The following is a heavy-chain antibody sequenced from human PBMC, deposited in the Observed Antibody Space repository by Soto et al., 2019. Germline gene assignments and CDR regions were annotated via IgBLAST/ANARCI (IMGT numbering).Heavy chain of an antibody. D-gene: IGHD4-17*01. CDR1: GFPFSSYA. Sequence: EMQLLESGGGLVQPGGSLRLSCVASGFPFSSYAMSWVRQTPGKGLEWVSGISGSGGRTYYADSVKGRFTISRDNSRDTLYLQMNSLRADDTAVYYCARVGNYGDSPYYNYATDVWGQGTTVTVSS. CDR3: ARVGNYGDSPYYNYATDV. V-gene: IGHV3-23*01. J-gene: IGHJ6*02. CDR2: ISGSGGRT.